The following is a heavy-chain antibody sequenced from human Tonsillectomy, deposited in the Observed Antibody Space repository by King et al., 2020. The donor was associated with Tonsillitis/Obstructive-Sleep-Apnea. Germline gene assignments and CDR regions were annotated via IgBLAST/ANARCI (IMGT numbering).Heavy chain of an antibody. CDR1: GGSISSGGYY. J-gene: IGHJ4*02. Sequence: QLQESGPGLVKPSQTLSLTCTVSGGSISSGGYYWSWIRQHPGKGLEWIGSIYYRGSTYYNPSLKSRVTISLDTSKNQFSLRLTSVTAADTAVYYCATEVATGAFDYWGQGTLVTVSS. CDR2: IYYRGST. V-gene: IGHV4-31*03. D-gene: IGHD5-12*01. CDR3: ATEVATGAFDY.